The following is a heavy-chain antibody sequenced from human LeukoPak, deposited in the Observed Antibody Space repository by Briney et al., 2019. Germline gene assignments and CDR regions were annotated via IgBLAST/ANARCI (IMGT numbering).Heavy chain of an antibody. J-gene: IGHJ4*02. CDR2: IYYSGST. D-gene: IGHD3-22*01. CDR3: ARSYYYDSSGYSEPYYFDY. Sequence: SETLSPTCTVSGGSISSYYWSWIRQPPGKGLEWIGYIYYSGSTNYNPSLKSRVTISVDTSKNQFSLKLSSVTAADTAVYYCARSYYYDSSGYSEPYYFDYWGQGTLVTVSS. CDR1: GGSISSYY. V-gene: IGHV4-59*08.